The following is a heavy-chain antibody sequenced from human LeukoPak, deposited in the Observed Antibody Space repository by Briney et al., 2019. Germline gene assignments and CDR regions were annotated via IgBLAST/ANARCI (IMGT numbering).Heavy chain of an antibody. CDR1: GYTFTGYY. Sequence: ASVKVSCKASGYTFTGYYMHWVRQAPGQGLEWTGWINPNSGGTNYAQKFQGRVTMTRDTSISTAYMELSRLRSDDTAVYYCARDLNDMGAADRPLFGYWGQGTLVTVSS. CDR3: ARDLNDMGAADRPLFGY. J-gene: IGHJ4*02. D-gene: IGHD2-2*02. V-gene: IGHV1-2*02. CDR2: INPNSGGT.